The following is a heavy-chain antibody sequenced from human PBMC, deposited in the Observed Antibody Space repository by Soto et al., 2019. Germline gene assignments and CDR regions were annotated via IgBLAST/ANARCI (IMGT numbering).Heavy chain of an antibody. Sequence: GGSLRLSCSVFGFTFSNYAMHWVRQAPGKGLEYVSSISSNGVSTYYANSVKGRFTISRDNSKSTLYLQMSSLRPEDTAVYYCVKDRWVDYWGQGXLVTVYS. CDR2: ISSNGVST. J-gene: IGHJ4*02. V-gene: IGHV3-64D*06. D-gene: IGHD1-26*01. CDR1: GFTFSNYA. CDR3: VKDRWVDY.